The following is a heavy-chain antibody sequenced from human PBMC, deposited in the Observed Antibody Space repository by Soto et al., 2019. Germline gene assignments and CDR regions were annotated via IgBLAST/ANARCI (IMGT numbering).Heavy chain of an antibody. CDR1: GVSISRGDYY. J-gene: IGHJ4*02. Sequence: SETLSLTCTVSGVSISRGDYYWSWIRQPPGKGLEWIGYIYYSGSTYYNPSLKSRVTISVDTSKNQFSLKLSSVTAADTAVYYCARVRFLEWSPVLGDLFDCWGQGTLVTVSS. V-gene: IGHV4-30-4*01. D-gene: IGHD3-3*01. CDR2: IYYSGST. CDR3: ARVRFLEWSPVLGDLFDC.